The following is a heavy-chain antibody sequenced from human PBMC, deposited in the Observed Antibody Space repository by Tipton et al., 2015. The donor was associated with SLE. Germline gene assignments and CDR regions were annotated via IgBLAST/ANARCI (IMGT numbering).Heavy chain of an antibody. CDR2: IYPRDSDA. Sequence: QSGPEVKKPGESLKISCKGYGHDFTNYWIGWVRQMPGKGLEWMGIIYPRDSDARYSPSFQGQVTISADKSINTAYLQWSSLKASDTAMYYCARCPSLITNTQYDYWGQGTLVTVSS. D-gene: IGHD1-20*01. J-gene: IGHJ4*02. CDR3: ARCPSLITNTQYDY. CDR1: GHDFTNYW. V-gene: IGHV5-51*03.